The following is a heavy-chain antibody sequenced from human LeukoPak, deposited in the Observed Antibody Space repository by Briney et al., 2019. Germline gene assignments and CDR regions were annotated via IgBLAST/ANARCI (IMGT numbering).Heavy chain of an antibody. CDR2: ICTSGST. Sequence: PSETLSLTCSVSGGSISNYYWSWIRQPAGKGLEWIGRICTSGSTNYNPSLKSRVTMSVDTSKNQFSLKLNSVTAADTAVYYCARMEMATSTHFDYWGQGTLVTVSS. J-gene: IGHJ4*02. CDR3: ARMEMATSTHFDY. CDR1: GGSISNYY. V-gene: IGHV4-4*07. D-gene: IGHD5-24*01.